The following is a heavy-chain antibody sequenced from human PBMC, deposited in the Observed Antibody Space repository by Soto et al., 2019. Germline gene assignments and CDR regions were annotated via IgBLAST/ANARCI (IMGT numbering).Heavy chain of an antibody. Sequence: GGSLRLSCAASGFTFSSYAMHWVRQAPGKGLEWVAVISYDGSNKYYADSVKGRFTISRDNSKNTLYLQMNSLRAEDTAVYYCARDHYDILTGYENYFDYWGQGTLVTVSS. CDR1: GFTFSSYA. V-gene: IGHV3-30-3*01. D-gene: IGHD3-9*01. J-gene: IGHJ4*02. CDR2: ISYDGSNK. CDR3: ARDHYDILTGYENYFDY.